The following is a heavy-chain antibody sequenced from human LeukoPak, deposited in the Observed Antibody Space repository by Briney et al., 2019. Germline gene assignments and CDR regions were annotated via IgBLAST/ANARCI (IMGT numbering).Heavy chain of an antibody. CDR2: INHSGST. CDR3: ARGRGYYDSSGYYYRPLFDY. D-gene: IGHD3-22*01. V-gene: IGHV4-34*01. CDR1: GGSFSGYY. Sequence: SETLSLTCAVYGGSFSGYYWSWIRQPPGKGLEWIGEINHSGSTNYNPSLKSRATISVDTSKNQFSLKLSSVTAADTAVYYCARGRGYYDSSGYYYRPLFDYWGQGTLVTVSS. J-gene: IGHJ4*02.